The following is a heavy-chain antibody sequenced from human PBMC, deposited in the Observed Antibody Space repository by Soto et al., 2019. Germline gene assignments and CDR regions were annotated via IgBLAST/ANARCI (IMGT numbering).Heavy chain of an antibody. D-gene: IGHD3-10*01. CDR3: ARGPYYYGSGSYHGLDY. V-gene: IGHV4-59*12. CDR1: GGSISSYY. Sequence: PSETLSLTCTVSGGSISSYYWSWIRQPPGKGLEWIGYIYYSGSTNYNPSLKSRVTISVDTSKNQFSLKLSSVTAADTAVYYCARGPYYYGSGSYHGLDYWGQGTQVTVSS. J-gene: IGHJ4*02. CDR2: IYYSGST.